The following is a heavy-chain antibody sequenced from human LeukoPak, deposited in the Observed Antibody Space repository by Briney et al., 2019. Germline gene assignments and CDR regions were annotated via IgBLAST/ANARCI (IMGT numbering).Heavy chain of an antibody. J-gene: IGHJ4*02. CDR3: AREFLEWLPDY. CDR1: GGSFSGYY. V-gene: IGHV4-34*01. CDR2: INHSGST. Sequence: SETLSLTCAVYGGSFSGYYWSWIRQPSGKGLEWIGEINHSGSTNYNPSLKSRVTISVDTSKNQFSLKLGSVTAADTAVYYCAREFLEWLPDYWGQGTLVTVSS. D-gene: IGHD3-3*01.